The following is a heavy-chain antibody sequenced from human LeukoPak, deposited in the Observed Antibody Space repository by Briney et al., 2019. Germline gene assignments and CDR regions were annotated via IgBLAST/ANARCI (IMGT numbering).Heavy chain of an antibody. V-gene: IGHV4-61*01. CDR2: ISYSGST. CDR1: GGSVSSGNYY. D-gene: IGHD5-18*01. CDR3: ASTAPQYYFDY. J-gene: IGHJ4*02. Sequence: SETLSLTCTVSGGSVSSGNYYWSWIRQPPGKGLEWIGYISYSGSTNYNPSLKSRVTISVDTSKNQFSLKLSSVTAADTAVYYCASTAPQYYFDYWGQGTLVTVSS.